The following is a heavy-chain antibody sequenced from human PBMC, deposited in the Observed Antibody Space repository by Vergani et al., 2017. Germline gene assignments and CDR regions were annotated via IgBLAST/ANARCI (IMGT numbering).Heavy chain of an antibody. V-gene: IGHV4-31*03. CDR2: LYYSGST. Sequence: QVQLQESGPGLVKPSQTLSLTCTVSGGSISSGGYYWSWIRQHPGKGLEWIGYLYYSGSTYYNPSLKSRVTISVDTSKNQFSLKLSSVTAADTAVYYCARDSGYDSSGYYSDYYYYGMDVWGQGTTVTVSS. CDR3: ARDSGYDSSGYYSDYYYYGMDV. CDR1: GGSISSGGYY. D-gene: IGHD3-22*01. J-gene: IGHJ6*02.